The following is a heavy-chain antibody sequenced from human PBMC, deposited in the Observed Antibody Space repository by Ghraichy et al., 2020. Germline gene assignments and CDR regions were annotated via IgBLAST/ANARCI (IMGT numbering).Heavy chain of an antibody. J-gene: IGHJ6*03. CDR2: IYYSGST. CDR1: GGSISSYY. CDR3: ARGRDDILTGYYERGYYYYYMDV. Sequence: SQTLSLTCTVSGGSISSYYWSWIRQPPGKGLEWIGYIYYSGSTNYNPSLKSRVTISVDTSKNQLSLKLSSVTAADTAVYYCARGRDDILTGYYERGYYYYYMDVWGKGTTVTVSS. D-gene: IGHD3-9*01. V-gene: IGHV4-59*01.